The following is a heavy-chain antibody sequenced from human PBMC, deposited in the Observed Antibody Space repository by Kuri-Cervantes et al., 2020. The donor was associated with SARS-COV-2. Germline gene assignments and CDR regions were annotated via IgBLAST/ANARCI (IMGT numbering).Heavy chain of an antibody. Sequence: GGSLRLSCAASGFTFSSYGMHWVRQAPGKGLEWVAFISNDGKKIRYMASGTGRFTISRDNSQDTLYLQMESLTNEDTAIYFCTKDRVGVHDFWGQGTVVTVSS. D-gene: IGHD2-21*01. CDR2: ISNDGKKI. CDR3: TKDRVGVHDF. V-gene: IGHV3-30*18. J-gene: IGHJ4*02. CDR1: GFTFSSYG.